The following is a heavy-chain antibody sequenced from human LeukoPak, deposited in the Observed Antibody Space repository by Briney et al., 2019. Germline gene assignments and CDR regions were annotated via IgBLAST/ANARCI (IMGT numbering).Heavy chain of an antibody. CDR2: INHSGST. CDR1: GGSFSGYY. CDR3: ARHPTKWELRLSLDY. Sequence: PSETLSLTCAVYGGSFSGYYWGWIRQPPGKGLEWIGEINHSGSTNYNPSLKSRVVISVDTSNNQFSLNMNYVTAADTAVYYCARHPTKWELRLSLDYWGQGTLVTVSS. V-gene: IGHV4-34*01. J-gene: IGHJ4*02. D-gene: IGHD1-26*01.